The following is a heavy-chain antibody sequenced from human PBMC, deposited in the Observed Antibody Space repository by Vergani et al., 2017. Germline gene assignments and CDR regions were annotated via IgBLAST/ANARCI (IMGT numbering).Heavy chain of an antibody. V-gene: IGHV4-59*02. CDR1: GASVNSYY. CDR3: ARSRIYYGAGSLDY. Sequence: QVKLQESGPGLVKPSETLSLTCTVSGASVNSYYWSWIRQPPGKGLEWMGYVSFRGDTLYDPSVKGRMTISLNTSSNQFSLYLTSVTAADTAVYYCARSRIYYGAGSLDYWGQGTLVTVSS. D-gene: IGHD3-10*01. CDR2: VSFRGDT. J-gene: IGHJ4*02.